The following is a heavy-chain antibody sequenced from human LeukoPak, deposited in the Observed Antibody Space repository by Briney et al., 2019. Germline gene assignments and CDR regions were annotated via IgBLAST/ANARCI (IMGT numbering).Heavy chain of an antibody. V-gene: IGHV1-2*06. CDR3: ARHRITMIVENE. J-gene: IGHJ4*02. Sequence: ASVKVSCKASGYTFTGYYMHWVRQAPGQGLEWMGRINPNSGGTNYAQKFQGRVTMTRETSISTAYMELSRLRYDDTAVYYCARHRITMIVENEWGQGTLVTVSS. CDR2: INPNSGGT. D-gene: IGHD3-22*01. CDR1: GYTFTGYY.